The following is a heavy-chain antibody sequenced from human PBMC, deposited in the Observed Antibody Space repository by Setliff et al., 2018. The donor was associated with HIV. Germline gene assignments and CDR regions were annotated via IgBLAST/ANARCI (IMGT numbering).Heavy chain of an antibody. V-gene: IGHV3-7*03. CDR1: GFTFSTYA. Sequence: GESLKISCAASGFTFSTYAMSWVRQAPGKGLEWVANINQYGSETYYVDSVRGRFTISRDNTKNSLYLQMTSLRVEDTAVYYCARYFSGPPGWGQGTLVTVSS. CDR3: ARYFSGPPG. J-gene: IGHJ4*02. D-gene: IGHD6-19*01. CDR2: INQYGSET.